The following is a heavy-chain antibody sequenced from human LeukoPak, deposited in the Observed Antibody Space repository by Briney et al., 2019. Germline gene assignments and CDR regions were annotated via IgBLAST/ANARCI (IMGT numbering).Heavy chain of an antibody. CDR3: ARDRIYYYDSSGYYYPPFDY. V-gene: IGHV7-4-1*02. CDR2: INTNTGNT. D-gene: IGHD3-22*01. Sequence: ASVKVSCKASGYTFTSYAMNWVRQAPGQGLEWMGWINTNTGNTTYAQGFTGRFVFSLDTSVSTAYLQISSLKAEDTAVYYCARDRIYYYDSSGYYYPPFDYWGQGTLVTVSS. J-gene: IGHJ4*02. CDR1: GYTFTSYA.